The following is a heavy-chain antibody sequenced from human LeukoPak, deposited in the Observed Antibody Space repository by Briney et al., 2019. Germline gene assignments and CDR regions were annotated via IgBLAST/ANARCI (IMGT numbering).Heavy chain of an antibody. V-gene: IGHV3-21*01. Sequence: GSVRLSCAASGFTFSSYSMNWVGQAPGKGLEWVSSISSSSSYIYYADSVKGRFTISRDNAKNSLYLQMNSLRAEDTAVYYCAGGYSSSWYGPTEYFQHGGGDTVDTVSS. CDR3: AGGYSSSWYGPTEYFQH. D-gene: IGHD6-13*01. J-gene: IGHJ1*01. CDR1: GFTFSSYS. CDR2: ISSSSSYI.